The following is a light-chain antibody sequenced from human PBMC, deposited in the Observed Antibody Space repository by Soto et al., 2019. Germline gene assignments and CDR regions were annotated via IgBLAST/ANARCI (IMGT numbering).Light chain of an antibody. CDR2: GAS. Sequence: EIVLTQSPGTLSLSPGERATLSCRASQSVSSSYLAWYQQKPGQAPRLLIYGASSGATGIPDRFSGSGSGTDFTLTISRLEPEDFAVYYCQQYVSSPIFTFGPGTKVDIK. CDR1: QSVSSSY. V-gene: IGKV3-20*01. J-gene: IGKJ3*01. CDR3: QQYVSSPIFT.